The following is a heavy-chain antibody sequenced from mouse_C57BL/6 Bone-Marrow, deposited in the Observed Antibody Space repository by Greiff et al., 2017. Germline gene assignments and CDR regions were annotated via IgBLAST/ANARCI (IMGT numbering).Heavy chain of an antibody. CDR3: ARLEFDGSSGDWYFDV. V-gene: IGHV1-85*01. CDR1: GYTFTSYD. D-gene: IGHD1-1*01. CDR2: YYPRDGST. Sequence: VQLVESGPELVKPGASVKLSCKASGYTFTSYDINWVKQRPGQGLEWIGWYYPRDGSTKYNEKFKGKATLTVDTSSRTAYMELHSLTSEDSAVYFCARLEFDGSSGDWYFDVWGTGTTVTVSS. J-gene: IGHJ1*03.